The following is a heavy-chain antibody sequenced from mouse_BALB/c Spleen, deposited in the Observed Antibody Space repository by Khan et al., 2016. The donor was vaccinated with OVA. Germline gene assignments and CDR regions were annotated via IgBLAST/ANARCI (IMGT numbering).Heavy chain of an antibody. CDR3: ARPPYFSYTVAY. V-gene: IGHV9-3-1*01. J-gene: IGHJ4*01. CDR1: GYTFTNFG. Sequence: QIQLVQSGPELKKPGETVKISCKASGYTFTNFGMNWVKQAPGEGLEWMGWINTYTGEPTYAADFQGRFAFSLETSASTAYLQINNLKNEDTATYFCARPPYFSYTVAYWGQGTTLTVSS. D-gene: IGHD2-10*01. CDR2: INTYTGEP.